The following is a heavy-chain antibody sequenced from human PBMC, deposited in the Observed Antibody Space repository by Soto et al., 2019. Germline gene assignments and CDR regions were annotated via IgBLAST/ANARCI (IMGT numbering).Heavy chain of an antibody. D-gene: IGHD5-12*01. J-gene: IGHJ6*02. Sequence: SVKVSCKASGGTFSSYAISWVRQAPGQGFEWVGGIIPIFGTANYAQKFQGRVTITADESTSTAYMELSSLRSEDTAVYYCARGRVVDSGYDYVTSYYYYYGMDVWGQGTTVTVSS. CDR3: ARGRVVDSGYDYVTSYYYYYGMDV. V-gene: IGHV1-69*13. CDR1: GGTFSSYA. CDR2: IIPIFGTA.